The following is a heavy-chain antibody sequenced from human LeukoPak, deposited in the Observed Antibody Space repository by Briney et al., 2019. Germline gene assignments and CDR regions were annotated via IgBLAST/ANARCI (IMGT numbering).Heavy chain of an antibody. D-gene: IGHD3-10*01. J-gene: IGHJ4*02. Sequence: PGGSLRLSCAASGFTFSSYAMSWVRQAPGKGLEWVSGISGGGGNTYYADSVKGRFTISRDNSKNTLYLQMNSLRAGDTAVYYCAKDQGYGSGSYFDYWGQGTLVTVSS. CDR3: AKDQGYGSGSYFDY. V-gene: IGHV3-23*01. CDR1: GFTFSSYA. CDR2: ISGGGGNT.